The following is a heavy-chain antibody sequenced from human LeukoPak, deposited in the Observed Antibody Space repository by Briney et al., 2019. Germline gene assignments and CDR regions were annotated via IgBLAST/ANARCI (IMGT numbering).Heavy chain of an antibody. Sequence: GGSLRLSCAASGFTFSSHAMHWVRQAPGKGLEWVAFISYDGSIKYCADSVKGRFTISRDNSKNTLYLQMSSLRTEDTAVYYCARDRSRNYSCDYWGQGTLVSVSS. CDR2: ISYDGSIK. D-gene: IGHD2-2*01. J-gene: IGHJ4*02. V-gene: IGHV3-30-3*01. CDR3: ARDRSRNYSCDY. CDR1: GFTFSSHA.